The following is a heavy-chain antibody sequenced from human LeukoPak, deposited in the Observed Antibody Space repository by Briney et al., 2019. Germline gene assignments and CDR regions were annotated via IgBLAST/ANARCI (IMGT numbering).Heavy chain of an antibody. CDR2: TDHTGST. J-gene: IGHJ5*02. Sequence: PSETLSLTCAVSGGTFRGYYWSWIRQPPGKGLAWIGDTDHTGSTNYNPSLESRLTLSVDTSKNQVSLNLNSLTAADTAVYYCARGLRFHVGSRNWFDLWGQGTLVTVSS. CDR1: GGTFRGYY. D-gene: IGHD3-10*01. V-gene: IGHV4-34*01. CDR3: ARGLRFHVGSRNWFDL.